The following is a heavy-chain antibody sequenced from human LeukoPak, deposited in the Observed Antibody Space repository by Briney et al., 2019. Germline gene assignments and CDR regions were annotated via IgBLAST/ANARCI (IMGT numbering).Heavy chain of an antibody. D-gene: IGHD3-9*01. J-gene: IGHJ4*02. CDR3: ARYYDILTGYSYYFDY. CDR2: IYSGGST. CDR1: GFTVSSNY. V-gene: IGHV3-53*01. Sequence: GGSLRLSCAASGFTVSSNYMSWVRQAPGKGLEWVSVIYSGGSTYYADSVKGRFTISRDNSKNTLYLQMNSLRAEDTAVYYCARYYDILTGYSYYFDYWGQGTLVTVSS.